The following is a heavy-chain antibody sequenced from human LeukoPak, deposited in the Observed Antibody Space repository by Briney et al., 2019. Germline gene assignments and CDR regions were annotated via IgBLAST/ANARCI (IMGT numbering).Heavy chain of an antibody. CDR1: GFTFSDHY. D-gene: IGHD2-8*01. Sequence: GGSLRLSCAASGFTFSDHYMDWVRQAPGKGLEWVGRTRNKANSYTTEYAASVKGRFTISRDNAKNSLYLQMNSLRAEDTAVYYCARDGLLMVYAIYYWGQGTLVTVSS. CDR2: TRNKANSYTT. V-gene: IGHV3-72*01. CDR3: ARDGLLMVYAIYY. J-gene: IGHJ4*02.